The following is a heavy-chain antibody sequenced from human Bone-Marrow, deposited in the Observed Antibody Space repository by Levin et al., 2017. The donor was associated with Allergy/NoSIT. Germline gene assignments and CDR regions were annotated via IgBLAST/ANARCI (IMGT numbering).Heavy chain of an antibody. CDR1: GGSISTSSYY. CDR3: ANGSYDLWSDETYTMDV. J-gene: IGHJ6*02. CDR2: IYYTGDT. V-gene: IGHV4-39*07. Sequence: SETLSLTCTVSGGSISTSSYYWGWIRQPPGKGLEWIGSIYYTGDTFSNPSLKSRVTISRDTSKNQFSLRLSSVTAADTALYYCANGSYDLWSDETYTMDVWGQGTTVTVSS. D-gene: IGHD3-3*01.